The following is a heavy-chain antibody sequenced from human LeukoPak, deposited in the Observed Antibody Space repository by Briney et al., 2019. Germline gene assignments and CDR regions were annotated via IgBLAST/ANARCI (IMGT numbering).Heavy chain of an antibody. Sequence: SQTRSLTCTVYRGSVGTSNYYWDWVLQPPWSALEWFGNIFYSGSTYYSPSLKSRVTITLDPSQNQFSLKLSSVTAADTAVYYCARRARRYCSGGSCPTPYDYWGQGTLVTVSS. CDR3: ARRARRYCSGGSCPTPYDY. CDR2: IFYSGST. D-gene: IGHD2-15*01. V-gene: IGHV4-39*07. CDR1: RGSVGTSNYY. J-gene: IGHJ4*02.